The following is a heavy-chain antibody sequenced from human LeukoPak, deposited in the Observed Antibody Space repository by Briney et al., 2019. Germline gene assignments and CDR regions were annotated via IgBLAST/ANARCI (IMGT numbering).Heavy chain of an antibody. J-gene: IGHJ4*02. CDR1: GGSISSGGYY. Sequence: SETLSLTCTVSGGSISSGGYYWSWIRQHPGKGLEWIGYIYYSGSTYYNPSFKSRVTISVDTSKNQFSLKLSSVTAADTAVYYCARLSPAYCGGDCYEDSWGQGTLVTVSS. D-gene: IGHD2-21*02. V-gene: IGHV4-31*03. CDR3: ARLSPAYCGGDCYEDS. CDR2: IYYSGST.